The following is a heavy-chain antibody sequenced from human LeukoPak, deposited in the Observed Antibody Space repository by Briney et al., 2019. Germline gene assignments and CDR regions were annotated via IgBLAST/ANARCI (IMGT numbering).Heavy chain of an antibody. J-gene: IGHJ4*02. Sequence: SETLSLTCTVSGGFISSSSFYWGWIRQTPGKGLEWIGSIYYDGTTYYNPSLKSRVTISADTSKNQFPLKLSPVTAADTAVYYCARLIPYYYDSSGYRYYFDFWGQGTLVTVSS. CDR1: GGFISSSSFY. CDR3: ARLIPYYYDSSGYRYYFDF. D-gene: IGHD3-22*01. V-gene: IGHV4-39*01. CDR2: IYYDGTT.